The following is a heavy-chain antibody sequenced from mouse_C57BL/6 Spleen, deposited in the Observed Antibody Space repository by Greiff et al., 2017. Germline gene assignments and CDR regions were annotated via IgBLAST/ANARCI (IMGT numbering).Heavy chain of an antibody. CDR2: IYPGDGDT. V-gene: IGHV1-82*01. D-gene: IGHD2-3*01. Sequence: QVQLQQSGPELVKPGASVKISCKASGYAFRSSWMNWVKQRPGKGLEWIGRIYPGDGDTNYNGKFKGKATLTADKSSSTAYMQLSSLTSEDSAVYFCARNDGYPWYFDVWGTGTTVTVSS. J-gene: IGHJ1*03. CDR1: GYAFRSSW. CDR3: ARNDGYPWYFDV.